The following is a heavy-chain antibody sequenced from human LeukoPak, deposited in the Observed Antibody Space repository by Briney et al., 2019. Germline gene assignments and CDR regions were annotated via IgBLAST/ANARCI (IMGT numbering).Heavy chain of an antibody. Sequence: GGSLRLSCAASGFTFSDYYMSWIRQAPGKGLEWVSYVSSSGSTIYYADSVKGRFTISRDNAKNSLYLQMNSLRAEDTAVYYCARESIDSSGYSYGMDVWGQGTTVTVSS. J-gene: IGHJ6*02. CDR1: GFTFSDYY. CDR3: ARESIDSSGYSYGMDV. CDR2: VSSSGSTI. V-gene: IGHV3-11*04. D-gene: IGHD3-22*01.